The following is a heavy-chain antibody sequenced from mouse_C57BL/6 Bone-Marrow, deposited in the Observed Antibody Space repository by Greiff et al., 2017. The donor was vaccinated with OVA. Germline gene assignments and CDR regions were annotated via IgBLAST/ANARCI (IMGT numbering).Heavy chain of an antibody. D-gene: IGHD1-1*01. Sequence: QVQLQQSGAELARPGASVKLSCKASGYTFTSYGISWVKQRTGQGLEWIGEIYPRSGNTYYNEKFKGKATLTADKSSSTAYMELRSLTSEDSAVYFGARSYYGSSLYAMDYWGQGTSVTVSS. CDR2: IYPRSGNT. CDR1: GYTFTSYG. J-gene: IGHJ4*01. CDR3: ARSYYGSSLYAMDY. V-gene: IGHV1-81*01.